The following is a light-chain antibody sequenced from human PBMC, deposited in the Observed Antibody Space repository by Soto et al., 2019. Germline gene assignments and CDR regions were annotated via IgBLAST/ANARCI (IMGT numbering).Light chain of an antibody. J-gene: IGLJ2*01. Sequence: QSVLTQPPSASGTPGQRVTISCSGSTSNIGSNTVHWYQQLPGTAPKLLIYNSNQRPSGVPDRFSGSKSGTSASLAISGLQSEDEADYSCAAWDDSLKGPVFGGGTTLTVL. CDR1: TSNIGSNT. CDR3: AAWDDSLKGPV. V-gene: IGLV1-44*01. CDR2: NSN.